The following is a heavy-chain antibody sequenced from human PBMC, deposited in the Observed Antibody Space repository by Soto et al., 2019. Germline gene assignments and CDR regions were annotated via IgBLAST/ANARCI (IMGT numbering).Heavy chain of an antibody. CDR1: GYTFTSYG. V-gene: IGHV1-18*01. CDR3: AIDGSHYGPQNWFDP. D-gene: IGHD3-10*01. J-gene: IGHJ5*02. Sequence: ASVKVSCKASGYTFTSYGISWVRQAPGQGLEWMGWISAYNGNTNYAQKLQGRVTMTTDTSTSTAYMELRSLRSDDTAVYYCAIDGSHYGPQNWFDPPGQGTLVTGSS. CDR2: ISAYNGNT.